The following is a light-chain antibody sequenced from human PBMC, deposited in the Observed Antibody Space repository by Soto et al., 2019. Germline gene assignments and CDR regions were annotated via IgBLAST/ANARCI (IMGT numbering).Light chain of an antibody. CDR2: GAS. CDR3: QQYCSAPPYT. CDR1: QSVSSSY. J-gene: IGKJ2*01. Sequence: EIVLTQSPGTLSLSPGERATLSCRASQSVSSSYLAWYQQKPGQAPRLLIYGASSRATGLPDRFSGSGSGTDFTLTSSRLEPEDFAVYYCQQYCSAPPYTFGQGTHLEIK. V-gene: IGKV3-20*01.